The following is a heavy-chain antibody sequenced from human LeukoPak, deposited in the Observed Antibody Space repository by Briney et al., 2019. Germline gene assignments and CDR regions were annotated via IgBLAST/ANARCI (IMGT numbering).Heavy chain of an antibody. D-gene: IGHD4-23*01. CDR1: GFTFSSHW. J-gene: IGHJ3*02. CDR2: IYYSGST. V-gene: IGHV4-59*11. Sequence: GSLRLSCAASGFTFSSHWMTWVRQPPGKGLEWIGYIYYSGSTNYNPSLKSRVTISADTSKNQFSLKLNSVTAADTAVYYCARITYGDNHFDIWGQGTMVTVSS. CDR3: ARITYGDNHFDI.